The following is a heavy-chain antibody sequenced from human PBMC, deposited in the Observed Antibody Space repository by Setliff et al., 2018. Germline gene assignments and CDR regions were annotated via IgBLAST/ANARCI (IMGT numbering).Heavy chain of an antibody. CDR3: AREGYSSLIGWFDP. D-gene: IGHD6-13*01. V-gene: IGHV4-59*12. Sequence: PSETLSLTCTVSGGSISSYYWNWIRQPPGKGLEWIGYIHYSGSPNYKPSLKSRVTISVDTSKNQFSLKLSSVTAADTAVYYCAREGYSSLIGWFDPWGQGTLVTVSS. CDR2: IHYSGSP. J-gene: IGHJ5*02. CDR1: GGSISSYY.